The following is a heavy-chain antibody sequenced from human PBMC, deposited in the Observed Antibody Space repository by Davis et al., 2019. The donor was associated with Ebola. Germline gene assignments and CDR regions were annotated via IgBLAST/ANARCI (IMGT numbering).Heavy chain of an antibody. Sequence: AGSLRLSCAASGLTFSSYSMNWVRQAPGKGLEWVSSISSSSSYIYYVDSVKGRFTISRDNAKNSLYLQMDSLRAEDTAVYYCASRIVVVPAAIWADYYYGMDVWGQGTTVTVSS. V-gene: IGHV3-21*01. J-gene: IGHJ6*02. CDR2: ISSSSSYI. D-gene: IGHD2-2*02. CDR1: GLTFSSYS. CDR3: ASRIVVVPAAIWADYYYGMDV.